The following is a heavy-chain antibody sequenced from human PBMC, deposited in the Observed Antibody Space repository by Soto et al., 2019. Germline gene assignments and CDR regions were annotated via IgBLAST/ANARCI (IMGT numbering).Heavy chain of an antibody. Sequence: QVQLVEYGGGVVQPGRSLRLSCAASGFTFSSYGMHWIRQAPGKGLEWVAVISYDGSNKYYADSVKGRFTISRDNSKXXLYLQMNSLRAADTAVYSWARGGNYYDSSGPRFDYWGQGTLVTVSS. D-gene: IGHD3-22*01. V-gene: IGHV3-30*03. CDR3: ARGGNYYDSSGPRFDY. CDR1: GFTFSSYG. J-gene: IGHJ4*02. CDR2: ISYDGSNK.